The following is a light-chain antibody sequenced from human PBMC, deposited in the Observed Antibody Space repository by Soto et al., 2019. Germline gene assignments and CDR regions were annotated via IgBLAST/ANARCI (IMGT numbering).Light chain of an antibody. V-gene: IGKV3-11*01. CDR2: DAS. CDR3: QQRSIWPT. J-gene: IGKJ5*01. Sequence: EIVLTQSPATLSLSPGERATLSCRASQSVSTFLAWYQQKPGQAPRLLIYDASGRATGIPARFSGSGSGTEFTLTISSLEPEDFAVYYCQQRSIWPTFGQGTRLEIK. CDR1: QSVSTF.